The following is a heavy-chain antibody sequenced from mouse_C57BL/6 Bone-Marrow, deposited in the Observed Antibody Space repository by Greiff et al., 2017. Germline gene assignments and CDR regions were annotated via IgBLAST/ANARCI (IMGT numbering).Heavy chain of an antibody. CDR1: GFNIKDDH. CDR2: IDPENGDT. CDR3: TTGYYGSSTGAY. J-gene: IGHJ3*01. Sequence: EVHLVESGAELVRPGASVKLSCTASGFNIKDDHMHWVKQRPEPGLEWIGWIDPENGDTEYASKFQGTATITAATSSNTAYLPLSSLTSEDTAVYYCTTGYYGSSTGAYWGQGTLVTVSA. D-gene: IGHD1-1*01. V-gene: IGHV14-4*01.